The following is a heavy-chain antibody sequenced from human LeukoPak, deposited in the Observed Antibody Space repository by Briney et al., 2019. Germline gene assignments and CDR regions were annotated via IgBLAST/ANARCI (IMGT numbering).Heavy chain of an antibody. CDR2: ISDPGGST. D-gene: IGHD3/OR15-3a*01. Sequence: SRGSLRLPCAASGFTFSTYAMSWVSQAPGKGLEWVSVISDPGGSTYYADSVKGRFTISRDNSKNTLYLQMNSLRAEDTAVYYCAKNMGSTGYYTTDYWGQGTLVTASS. J-gene: IGHJ4*02. CDR3: AKNMGSTGYYTTDY. V-gene: IGHV3-23*01. CDR1: GFTFSTYA.